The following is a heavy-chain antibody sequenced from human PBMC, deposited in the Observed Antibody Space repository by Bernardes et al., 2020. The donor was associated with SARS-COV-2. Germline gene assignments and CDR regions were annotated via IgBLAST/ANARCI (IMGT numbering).Heavy chain of an antibody. CDR2: ISSGGSTM. CDR3: ARRWHQLLFRHFYYYMDV. Sequence: GGSLSPSCAASGFMFSTYSMNWVRQAPGQGLEWVSYISSGGSTMYYADSVKGRFTISRDDAQNSLYLQMNSLRAEDTGVYYCARRWHQLLFRHFYYYMDVWGKGTTVTVSS. CDR1: GFMFSTYS. J-gene: IGHJ6*03. V-gene: IGHV3-48*04. D-gene: IGHD2-2*01.